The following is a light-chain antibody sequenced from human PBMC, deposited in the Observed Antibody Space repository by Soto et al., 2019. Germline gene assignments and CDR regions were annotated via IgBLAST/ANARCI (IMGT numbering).Light chain of an antibody. Sequence: IVLTQSPATLSLSPGERATLSCRARQTVSTYLSWYQHKPGQAPRLLIYGASKRATGIPARFSGSGSGTDFTITISSLEPEDSAVYYCHQRFNWLTFGGGTKVEIK. CDR2: GAS. CDR3: HQRFNWLT. CDR1: QTVSTY. V-gene: IGKV3-11*01. J-gene: IGKJ4*01.